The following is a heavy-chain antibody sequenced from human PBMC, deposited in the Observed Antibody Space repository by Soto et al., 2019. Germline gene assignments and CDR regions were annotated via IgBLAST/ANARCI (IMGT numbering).Heavy chain of an antibody. V-gene: IGHV4-4*07. CDR1: GGSISSYY. J-gene: IGHJ5*02. CDR2: IYTSGST. CDR3: ARDRGITIFGVALTNNWFDP. D-gene: IGHD3-3*01. Sequence: TLSLTCTVSGGSISSYYWSWIRQPAGKGLEWIGRIYTSGSTNYNPSLKSRVTMSVDTSKNQFSLKLSSVTAADTAVYYCARDRGITIFGVALTNNWFDPWGQGTLVTVSS.